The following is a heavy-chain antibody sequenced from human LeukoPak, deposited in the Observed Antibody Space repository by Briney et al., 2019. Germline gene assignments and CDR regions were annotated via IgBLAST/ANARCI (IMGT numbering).Heavy chain of an antibody. Sequence: PGGSLRLSCIASGFSFSTNWMHWVRQAPGKGLVWVSRLNPDGDTTGYADSVKGRFTISRDSAKNTVYLQLNSLTAEDTALYYCVRELGTATPANWGQGTLVTVSS. CDR2: LNPDGDTT. CDR3: VRELGTATPAN. V-gene: IGHV3-74*01. J-gene: IGHJ4*02. D-gene: IGHD1/OR15-1a*01. CDR1: GFSFSTNW.